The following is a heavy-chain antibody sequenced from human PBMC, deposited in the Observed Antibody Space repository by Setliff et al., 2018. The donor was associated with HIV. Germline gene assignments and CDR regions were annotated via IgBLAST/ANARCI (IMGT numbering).Heavy chain of an antibody. CDR3: ARDAYGDSYFDY. CDR2: ISGSGGRT. J-gene: IGHJ4*02. CDR1: GFTFSTYA. D-gene: IGHD4-17*01. Sequence: GGSLRLSCAASGFTFSTYAMSWVRQAPGKGLEWVSGISGSGGRTYYADSLRGRFTISRDNARNSLYLHLIDLGAEDTAIYYCARDAYGDSYFDYWGQGTLVTVSS. V-gene: IGHV3-23*01.